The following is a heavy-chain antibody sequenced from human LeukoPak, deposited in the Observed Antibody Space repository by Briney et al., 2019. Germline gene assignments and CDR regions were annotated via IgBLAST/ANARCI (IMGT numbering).Heavy chain of an antibody. CDR2: ISGSGGST. Sequence: GGSLRLSCAASGFTFSSYAMSWVRQAPGKGLEWVSAISGSGGSTYYADSVKARFTISRDNSKNTLYLQMNSLRAEDTAVYYCAKDRREETYYGSGSYWDYWGQGTLVTVSS. D-gene: IGHD3-10*01. V-gene: IGHV3-23*01. CDR1: GFTFSSYA. J-gene: IGHJ4*02. CDR3: AKDRREETYYGSGSYWDY.